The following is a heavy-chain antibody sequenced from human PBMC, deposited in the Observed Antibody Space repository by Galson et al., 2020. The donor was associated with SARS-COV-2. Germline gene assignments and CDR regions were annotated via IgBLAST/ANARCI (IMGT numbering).Heavy chain of an antibody. CDR3: ARGNVDLVATTWYYFDS. J-gene: IGHJ4*02. CDR1: GDSITSGAYY. Sequence: SETLSLTCAVSGDSITSGAYYWSWIRLHPGKGLEWIGHISNTGSAYYNPSIRSRVSILSDTSKDQFSLRLSSVTAADTAVYFCARGNVDLVATTWYYFDSWGQGALVTVSS. D-gene: IGHD5-12*01. CDR2: ISNTGSA. V-gene: IGHV4-31*11.